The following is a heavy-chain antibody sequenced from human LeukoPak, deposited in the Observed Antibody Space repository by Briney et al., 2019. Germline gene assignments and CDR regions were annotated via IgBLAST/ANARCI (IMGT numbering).Heavy chain of an antibody. Sequence: ASVKVSCKASGYTFTSYAMNWVRQAPGQGLEWMGWINTNTGNPTYAQGFTGRFVFSLDTSVSTAYLQISSLKAEDTAVYYCARGPNYDYVWGSYRNDYWGQGTLVTVSS. CDR3: ARGPNYDYVWGSYRNDY. D-gene: IGHD3-16*02. J-gene: IGHJ4*02. V-gene: IGHV7-4-1*02. CDR1: GYTFTSYA. CDR2: INTNTGNP.